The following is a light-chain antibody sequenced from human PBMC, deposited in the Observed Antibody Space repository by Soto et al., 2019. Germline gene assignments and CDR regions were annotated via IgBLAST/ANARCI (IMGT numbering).Light chain of an antibody. J-gene: IGKJ4*01. CDR1: QSLLHSNGYNY. CDR3: MQGLQPPLT. CDR2: LGS. Sequence: DIAMTQSPLSLAVTPGEPASISCRSSQSLLHSNGYNYLDWYLQKPGQSPQLLIYLGSNRASGVPDRFSGIGSGTDFTLKISRVEAEDIGVYYCMQGLQPPLTFGGGTKVDIK. V-gene: IGKV2-28*01.